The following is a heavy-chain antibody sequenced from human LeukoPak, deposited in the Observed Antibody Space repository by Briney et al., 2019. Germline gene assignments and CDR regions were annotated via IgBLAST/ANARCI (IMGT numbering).Heavy chain of an antibody. CDR3: AGGRGSYYYYYMDV. CDR1: GGSISSYY. CDR2: IYYSGST. D-gene: IGHD2-15*01. V-gene: IGHV4-59*01. Sequence: SETLSLTCTVSGGSISSYYWSWIRQPPGKGLEWSGYIYYSGSTNYNPSLKSRVTISVDTSKNQFSLKLSSVTAADTAVYYCAGGRGSYYYYYMDVWGKGTTVTISS. J-gene: IGHJ6*03.